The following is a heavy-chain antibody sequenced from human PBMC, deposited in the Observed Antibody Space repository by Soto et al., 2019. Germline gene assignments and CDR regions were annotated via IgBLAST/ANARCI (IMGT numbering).Heavy chain of an antibody. D-gene: IGHD2-15*01. Sequence: GASVKVSCTASGFTFTSSAVQWVRQARGQRLEWIGWIVVGSGNTNYAQKFQERVTITRDMSTSTAYMELSSLRSEDTAVYYCAADGGRYCSGGSCYSLTYYYGMDVWGQGTTVTVSS. CDR3: AADGGRYCSGGSCYSLTYYYGMDV. V-gene: IGHV1-58*01. CDR1: GFTFTSSA. CDR2: IVVGSGNT. J-gene: IGHJ6*02.